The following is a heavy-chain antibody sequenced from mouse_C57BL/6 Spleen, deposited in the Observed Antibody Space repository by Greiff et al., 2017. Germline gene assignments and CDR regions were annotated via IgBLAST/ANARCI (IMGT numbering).Heavy chain of an antibody. J-gene: IGHJ2*01. D-gene: IGHD2-1*01. CDR1: GYSFTGYF. CDR3: ARRNYYYFDY. V-gene: IGHV1-20*01. Sequence: EVQVVESGPELVKPGDSVKISCKASGYSFTGYFMNWVMQSHGKSLEWIGRINPYNGDTFYNQKFKGKATLTVDKSSSTAHMELRSLTSEDSAVYYCARRNYYYFDYWGQGTTLTVSS. CDR2: INPYNGDT.